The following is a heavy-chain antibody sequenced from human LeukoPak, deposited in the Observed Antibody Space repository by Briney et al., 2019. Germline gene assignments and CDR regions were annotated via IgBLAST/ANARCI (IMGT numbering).Heavy chain of an antibody. J-gene: IGHJ5*01. CDR1: GCTFSNHT. D-gene: IGHD4-11*01. V-gene: IGHV3-23*01. CDR2: ISGSGVST. CDR3: AKGPMDYSNHLFDS. Sequence: GGSLRLSCAASGCTFSNHTMNWVRQAPGKGLEWVSVISGSGVSTNYAESVKGRFTISRDNSRNTVYVQMNSLRAEDTAVYYCAKGPMDYSNHLFDSWGQGILVTVSS.